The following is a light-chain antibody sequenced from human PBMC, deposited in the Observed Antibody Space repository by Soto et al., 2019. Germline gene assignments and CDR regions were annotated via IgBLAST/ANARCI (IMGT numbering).Light chain of an antibody. Sequence: QSALTQPASVSGAPGQSIAISCTGTSSDVGGHNYVSWFQQNPGKAPKLIIYDVTTRPSGVSDRFSGSKSGNTASLTISGLQAEYEADYYCASYTSSCTYVFGTGTKLTFL. CDR3: ASYTSSCTYV. CDR1: SSDVGGHNY. CDR2: DVT. V-gene: IGLV2-14*01. J-gene: IGLJ1*01.